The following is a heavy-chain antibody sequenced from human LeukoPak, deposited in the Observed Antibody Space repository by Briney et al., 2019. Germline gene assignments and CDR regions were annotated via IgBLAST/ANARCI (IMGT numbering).Heavy chain of an antibody. V-gene: IGHV4-30-4*01. Sequence: SETLSLTCTVSGGSISSGDYYWSWIRQPPGKGLEWIGYIYYSGSTYYNPSLKSRVTISVDTSKNQFSLKLSSVTAADTAVYYCARTYYYDSSGYFYWGQGTLVIVSS. CDR1: GGSISSGDYY. J-gene: IGHJ4*02. D-gene: IGHD3-22*01. CDR3: ARTYYYDSSGYFY. CDR2: IYYSGST.